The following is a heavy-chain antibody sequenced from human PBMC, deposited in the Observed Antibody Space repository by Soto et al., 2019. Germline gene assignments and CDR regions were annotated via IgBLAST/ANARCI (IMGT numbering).Heavy chain of an antibody. Sequence: SETLSLTCTVSGGSISSSSYYWGWIRQPPGKGLEWIGSIYYSGSTYYNPSLKSRVTISVDTSKNQFSLKLSSVTAADTAVYYCARDYRYYYDSSSTIFDYWGQGTLVTVSS. D-gene: IGHD3-22*01. CDR3: ARDYRYYYDSSSTIFDY. V-gene: IGHV4-39*07. CDR2: IYYSGST. CDR1: GGSISSSSYY. J-gene: IGHJ4*02.